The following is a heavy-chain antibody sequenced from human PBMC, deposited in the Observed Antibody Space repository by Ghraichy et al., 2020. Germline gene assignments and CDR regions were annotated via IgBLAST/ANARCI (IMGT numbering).Heavy chain of an antibody. D-gene: IGHD6-13*01. CDR2: IYYSGST. J-gene: IGHJ4*02. V-gene: IGHV4-59*08. CDR3: ARIKAGLPDY. CDR1: GGSISSYY. Sequence: SETLSLTCTVSGGSISSYYWSWIRQPPGKGLEWIGYIYYSGSTNYNPSLKSRVTISVDTSKNQFSLKLSSVTAADTAVYYCARIKAGLPDYWGQGTLVTVSS.